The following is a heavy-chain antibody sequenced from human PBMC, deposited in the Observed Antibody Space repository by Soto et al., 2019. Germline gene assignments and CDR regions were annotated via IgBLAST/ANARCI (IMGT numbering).Heavy chain of an antibody. Sequence: PGGALRLSCAGSGFSVSDYWRSWVRRAPGKGLEWVASIQKEGAEKHYGDSVKGRFITTRDNAQTSHYLQINSPSAEETAVYYCISRQRGTPWDQWGPGALVTVSS. V-gene: IGHV3-7*01. J-gene: IGHJ4*01. CDR1: GFSVSDYW. CDR3: ISRQRGTPWDQ. D-gene: IGHD3-3*02. CDR2: IQKEGAEK.